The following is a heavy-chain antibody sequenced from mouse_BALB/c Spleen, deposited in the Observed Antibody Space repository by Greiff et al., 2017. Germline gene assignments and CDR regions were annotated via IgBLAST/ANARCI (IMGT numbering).Heavy chain of an antibody. V-gene: IGHV1S56*01. CDR1: GYTFTSYY. J-gene: IGHJ3*01. CDR2: IYPGNVNT. D-gene: IGHD2-4*01. Sequence: QVQLQQSGPELVKPGASVRISCKASGYTFTSYYIHWVKQRPGQGLEWIGWIYPGNVNTKYNEKFKGKATLTADKSSSTAYMQLSSLTSEDSAVYFCAREDDYDVWFAYWGQGTLVTVSA. CDR3: AREDDYDVWFAY.